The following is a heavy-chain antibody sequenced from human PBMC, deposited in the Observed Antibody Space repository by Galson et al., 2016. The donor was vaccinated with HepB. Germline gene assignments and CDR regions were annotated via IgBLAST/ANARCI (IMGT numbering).Heavy chain of an antibody. J-gene: IGHJ5*02. D-gene: IGHD2-21*01. CDR3: GPRATNCVVRQCFP. Sequence: ETLSLTCSVSGGSISSSFWWPWVRQTPGKGLQWIGEVYHSGITNYNATRGSRVTMSVDKSTNQFSLRLTSVTAADTAVYYCGPRATNCVVRQCFPWGQGISVTVSS. V-gene: IGHV4/OR15-8*01. CDR1: GGSISSSFW. CDR2: VYHSGIT.